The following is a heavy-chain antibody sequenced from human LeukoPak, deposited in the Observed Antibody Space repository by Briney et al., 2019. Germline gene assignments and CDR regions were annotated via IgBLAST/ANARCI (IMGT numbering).Heavy chain of an antibody. Sequence: SLRLSCAASGFTFSSYAMHWVRQAPGKGLEWVAVISYDGSNKYYADSVKGRFTISRDNSKNTLYLQMNSLRAEDTAVYYCATSYCSSTSCPPHYWGQGTLATVFS. J-gene: IGHJ4*02. CDR1: GFTFSSYA. D-gene: IGHD2-2*01. CDR2: ISYDGSNK. CDR3: ATSYCSSTSCPPHY. V-gene: IGHV3-30*04.